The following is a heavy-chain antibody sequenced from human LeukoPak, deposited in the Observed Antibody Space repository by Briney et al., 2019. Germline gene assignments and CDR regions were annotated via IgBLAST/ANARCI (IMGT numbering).Heavy chain of an antibody. CDR1: GGSISSYY. Sequence: SETLSLTCTVSGGSISSYYWSWIRQPPGKGLEWIGYIYYSGNTNYNPSLKSRVTISVDTSKNQSSLQLNSVTAADTAVYYCARYAYGSGPFDYWGQGTLITVSS. V-gene: IGHV4-59*01. CDR3: ARYAYGSGPFDY. D-gene: IGHD6-19*01. CDR2: IYYSGNT. J-gene: IGHJ4*02.